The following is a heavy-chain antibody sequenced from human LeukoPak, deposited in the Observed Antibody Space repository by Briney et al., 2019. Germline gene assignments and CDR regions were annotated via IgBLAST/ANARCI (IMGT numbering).Heavy chain of an antibody. CDR2: ISSSSSYI. V-gene: IGHV3-21*01. CDR1: GFTFSSYS. Sequence: PGGSLRLSCAASGFTFSSYSMNWVRQAPGKGLEWVSSISSSSSYIFYADSVKGRLTISRDNAKNSLYLQMNSLRAEDTAVYYCAREGTRYYYDSSGYYFDYWGQGTLVTVSS. J-gene: IGHJ4*02. D-gene: IGHD3-22*01. CDR3: AREGTRYYYDSSGYYFDY.